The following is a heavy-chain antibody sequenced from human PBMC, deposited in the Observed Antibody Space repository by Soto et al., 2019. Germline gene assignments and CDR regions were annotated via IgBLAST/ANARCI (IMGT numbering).Heavy chain of an antibody. CDR2: IYSGGST. V-gene: IGHV3-53*01. Sequence: HPGGSLRLSCAASGFTVSSNYMSWVRQAPGKGLEWVSVIYSGGSTYYADSVKGRFTISRDNSKITLYLQMNSLRAEDSAVYYCAKPLNFGYSYGYDYWGQGTLVTVSS. D-gene: IGHD5-18*01. CDR3: AKPLNFGYSYGYDY. J-gene: IGHJ4*02. CDR1: GFTVSSNY.